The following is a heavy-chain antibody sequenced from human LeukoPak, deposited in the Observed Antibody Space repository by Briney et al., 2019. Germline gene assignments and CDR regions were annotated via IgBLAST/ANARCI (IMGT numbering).Heavy chain of an antibody. V-gene: IGHV4-34*01. Sequence: SETLSLTCAVYGGSFSGYYWSWIRQPPGKGLEWIGEINHSGSTNYNPSLKSRVTISVDTSKNQFSLKLSSVTAADTAVYYCARDIGSNFDYWGQGTLVTVSS. CDR2: INHSGST. D-gene: IGHD2-2*01. J-gene: IGHJ4*02. CDR1: GGSFSGYY. CDR3: ARDIGSNFDY.